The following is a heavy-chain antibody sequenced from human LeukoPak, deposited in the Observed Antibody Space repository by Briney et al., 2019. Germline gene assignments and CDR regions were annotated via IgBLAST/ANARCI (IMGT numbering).Heavy chain of an antibody. D-gene: IGHD2-21*02. CDR1: GGSISGSSDY. CDR2: IYHSGST. J-gene: IGHJ5*02. CDR3: ARNTTEVVTAKWFDP. Sequence: SETLSLDCSVSGGSISGSSDYWAWIRQPPGKGLEWIGSIYHSGSTHYNPSLKSRVTISVDTSKNQFSLKLSSVTAADTAVYYCARNTTEVVTAKWFDPWGQGTLVTVSS. V-gene: IGHV4-39*07.